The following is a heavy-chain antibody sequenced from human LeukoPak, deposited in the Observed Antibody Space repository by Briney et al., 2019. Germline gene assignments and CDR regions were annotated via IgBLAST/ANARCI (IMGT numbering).Heavy chain of an antibody. Sequence: PSETLSLTCTVSGASISSYYWSWIRQPPGKGLEWIGYIYYSGSTDYNPSLKSRVTMSLDTSKNQFSLNLRSVTAADTAVYYCTRAVITFGAAVAKGFDSWGQGTLVTVSS. CDR1: GASISSYY. CDR3: TRAVITFGAAVAKGFDS. J-gene: IGHJ4*02. V-gene: IGHV4-59*01. CDR2: IYYSGST. D-gene: IGHD3-16*01.